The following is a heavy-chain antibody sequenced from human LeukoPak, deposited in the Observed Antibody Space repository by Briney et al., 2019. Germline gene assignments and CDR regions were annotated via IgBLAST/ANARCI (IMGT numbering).Heavy chain of an antibody. CDR3: GCGGGGSCYGMDV. J-gene: IGHJ6*02. D-gene: IGHD2-15*01. V-gene: IGHV3-23*01. CDR2: ISGSGGST. Sequence: EPGGSLRLSCAASGFTFSSYAMSWVRQAPGKGLEWVSAISGSGGSTYYADSVEGRFTISRDNSKNTLYLQMNSLRAEDTAVYYCGCGGGGSCYGMDVWGQGTTVTVSS. CDR1: GFTFSSYA.